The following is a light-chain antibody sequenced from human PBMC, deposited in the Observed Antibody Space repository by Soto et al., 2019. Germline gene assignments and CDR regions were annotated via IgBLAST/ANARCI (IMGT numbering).Light chain of an antibody. V-gene: IGKV3-11*01. CDR2: DAS. CDR1: QSVSSN. CDR3: HQRSNWPPT. J-gene: IGKJ4*01. Sequence: EIVMTQSPATQSVSPGERATLSCRASQSVSSNLAWYQQKPGQAPRLLIYDASNRATGIPARFSGSGSGTDFTLTISSLQPEDFAVYYCHQRSNWPPTFGGGTKVDIK.